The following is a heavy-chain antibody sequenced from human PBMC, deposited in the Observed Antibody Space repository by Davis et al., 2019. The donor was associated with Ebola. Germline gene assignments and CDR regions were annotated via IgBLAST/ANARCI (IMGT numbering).Heavy chain of an antibody. V-gene: IGHV3-23*01. CDR2: ISYDGRNT. J-gene: IGHJ4*02. CDR3: ANALWDGGY. D-gene: IGHD3-10*01. Sequence: GSLKISCEGSGFTFSNDGMAWVRQAPGKGLEWVASISYDGRNTHYADTVKGRFTISRDNSKNTLYLQISSLRAEDTAVYYCANALWDGGYWGQGTLVTVSS. CDR1: GFTFSNDG.